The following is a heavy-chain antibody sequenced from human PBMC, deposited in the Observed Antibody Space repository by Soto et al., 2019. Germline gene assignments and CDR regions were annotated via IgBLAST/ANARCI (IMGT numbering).Heavy chain of an antibody. CDR1: GFSFSDTW. Sequence: DVQLVESGGGLVKPGGSPRLSCAASGFSFSDTWMNWVRQAPGRGLEWVGRIKKRRDGGTTDYAAIVRGRFTISRDESTNTLYLHMSSLKTEDTAIYYCTTIVPWGWNSWGQGTLVTVSS. V-gene: IGHV3-15*07. J-gene: IGHJ4*02. CDR3: TTIVPWGWNS. CDR2: IKKRRDGGTT. D-gene: IGHD3-16*01.